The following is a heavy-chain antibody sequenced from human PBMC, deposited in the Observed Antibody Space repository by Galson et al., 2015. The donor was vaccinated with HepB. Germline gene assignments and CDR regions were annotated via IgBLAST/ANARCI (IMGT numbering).Heavy chain of an antibody. V-gene: IGHV3-48*02. CDR3: ARDGIQLSAPYYMDV. CDR2: ISSSSSTI. D-gene: IGHD5-18*01. CDR1: GFTFSSYS. J-gene: IGHJ6*03. Sequence: SLRLSCAASGFTFSSYSMNWVRQAPGKGLEWVSYISSSSSTIYYADSVKGRFTISRDNAKNSLYLQMNSLRDEDTAVYYCARDGIQLSAPYYMDVWGKGTTVTVSS.